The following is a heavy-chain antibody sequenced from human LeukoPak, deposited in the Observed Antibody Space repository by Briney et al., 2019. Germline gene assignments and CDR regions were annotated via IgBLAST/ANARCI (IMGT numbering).Heavy chain of an antibody. J-gene: IGHJ3*02. CDR3: AREYTTSSTAFDI. CDR1: GGSISSGGYY. Sequence: PSQTLSLTCTVSGGSISSGGYYWSWIRQSPGKGLEWIGEISHSGSTNYNPSLKSRVTISVDTSKNQFSLKLNSMTAADTAVYYCAREYTTSSTAFDIWGQGTWVTVSS. CDR2: ISHSGST. V-gene: IGHV4-30-2*06. D-gene: IGHD6-6*01.